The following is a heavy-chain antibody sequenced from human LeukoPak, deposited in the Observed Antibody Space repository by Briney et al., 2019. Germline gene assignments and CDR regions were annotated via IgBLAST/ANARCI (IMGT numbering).Heavy chain of an antibody. D-gene: IGHD6-13*01. CDR1: GFTFSRFW. CDR2: INQDESAK. CDR3: AKEGSSWSTFDY. Sequence: GGSLRLSCAASGFTFSRFWMSWVRQAPGKGLEWVASINQDESAKYYVDSVRGRFTISRDNAKNSLFLQMNSLRAEDMALYYCAKEGSSWSTFDYWGQGTLVTVSS. J-gene: IGHJ4*02. V-gene: IGHV3-7*03.